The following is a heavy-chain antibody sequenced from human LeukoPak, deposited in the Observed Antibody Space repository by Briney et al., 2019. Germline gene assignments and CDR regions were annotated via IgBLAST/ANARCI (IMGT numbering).Heavy chain of an antibody. CDR2: ISWNSGSI. V-gene: IGHV3-9*01. Sequence: GRSLRLSCAASGFTFDDYAMHWVRQAPGKGLEWVSGISWNSGSIGYADSVKGRFTISRDNAKNSLYLQMNSLRAEDTAVYYCAKDRAWAVGDLDYWGQGTLVTVSS. J-gene: IGHJ4*02. CDR1: GFTFDDYA. CDR3: AKDRAWAVGDLDY. D-gene: IGHD3-3*01.